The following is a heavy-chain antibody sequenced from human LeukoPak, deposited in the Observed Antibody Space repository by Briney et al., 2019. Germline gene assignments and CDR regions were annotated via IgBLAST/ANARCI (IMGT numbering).Heavy chain of an antibody. CDR1: GGSISSYY. Sequence: SETLSLTCTVSGGSISSYYWSWIRQPPGKGLDWIGYIYYSGSTNYNPSLKSRVTISVDTSKNQFSLKLSSVTAADTAVYYCARASGRSYYYGMDVWGQGTTVTVSS. D-gene: IGHD1-26*01. CDR2: IYYSGST. V-gene: IGHV4-59*01. CDR3: ARASGRSYYYGMDV. J-gene: IGHJ6*02.